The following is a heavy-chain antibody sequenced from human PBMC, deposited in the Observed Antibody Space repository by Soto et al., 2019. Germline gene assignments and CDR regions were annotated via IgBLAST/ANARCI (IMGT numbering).Heavy chain of an antibody. Sequence: EVQVLESGGDLVQTGGSLRLSCAASGFTFSNYPMAWVRQAPGKGLEWVSAIGASDGSTYYADSVEGRFTISRDNSRNTRYVQMNSLRAEDTAVYYCARAGYSSGMAGAFDIWGQGTLVTVSS. CDR2: IGASDGST. J-gene: IGHJ3*02. CDR3: ARAGYSSGMAGAFDI. D-gene: IGHD6-19*01. CDR1: GFTFSNYP. V-gene: IGHV3-23*01.